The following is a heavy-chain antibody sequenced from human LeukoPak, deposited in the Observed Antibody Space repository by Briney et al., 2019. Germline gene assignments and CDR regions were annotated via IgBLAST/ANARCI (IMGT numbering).Heavy chain of an antibody. D-gene: IGHD3-3*01. V-gene: IGHV3-48*01. CDR1: GFTFSSYS. Sequence: GGSLRLSCPASGFTFSSYSMNWVRQAPGKGLEWVSYISSSSSTIYYADSVKGRFTISRDNAKNSLYLQMNSLRAEDTAVYYCARDERLLSFLKWGQGTLVTVSS. CDR2: ISSSSSTI. J-gene: IGHJ4*02. CDR3: ARDERLLSFLK.